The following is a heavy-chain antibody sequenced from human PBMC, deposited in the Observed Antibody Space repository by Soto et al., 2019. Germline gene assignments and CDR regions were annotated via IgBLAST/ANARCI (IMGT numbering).Heavy chain of an antibody. D-gene: IGHD4-17*01. V-gene: IGHV1-8*01. J-gene: IGHJ5*02. CDR2: MNPHSGNT. Sequence: QVQLVQSGAEVKKPGASVKVSCKASGYTFTSYDINWVRQATGHGLEWMGWMNPHSGNTVYAQKLQGRVPITRDSSISTADLELSRLRSEVTAVYYCARESTCTTSDWFDPGGQVTLVTVSS. CDR3: ARESTCTTSDWFDP. CDR1: GYTFTSYD.